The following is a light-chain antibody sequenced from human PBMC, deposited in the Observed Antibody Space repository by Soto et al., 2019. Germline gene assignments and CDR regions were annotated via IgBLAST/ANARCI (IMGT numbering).Light chain of an antibody. V-gene: IGKV1D-13*01. CDR1: QGISSA. J-gene: IGKJ5*01. Sequence: AVQLTQSPSSLSASVGDRVTITCRASQGISSALAWYQQKPGKAPKLLIYDASSLESGVPSRFSGSGSGTDFTLTISSLQPEDFATYYCQQFNNYRITFGQGTDWRL. CDR3: QQFNNYRIT. CDR2: DAS.